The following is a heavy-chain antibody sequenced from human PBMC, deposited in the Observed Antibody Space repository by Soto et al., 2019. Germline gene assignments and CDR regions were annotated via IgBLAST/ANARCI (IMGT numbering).Heavy chain of an antibody. CDR3: AKAIENYSTGYYKPFYYFGVDV. D-gene: IGHD3-22*01. CDR1: GFTFSYYA. V-gene: IGHV3-64*04. Sequence: GGSLRLSCSASGFTFSYYAMHWVRQAPGKGLEYVSAISSNGVTTYYADSVKGRFTISRDNAKNSLYLQMNSLRVEDTAVYYCAKAIENYSTGYYKPFYYFGVDVWGQGTTVTVSS. CDR2: ISSNGVTT. J-gene: IGHJ6*02.